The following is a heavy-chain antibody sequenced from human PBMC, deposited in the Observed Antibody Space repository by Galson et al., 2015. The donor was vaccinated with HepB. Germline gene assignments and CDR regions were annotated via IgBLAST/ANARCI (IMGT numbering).Heavy chain of an antibody. CDR2: IWYDGSNK. V-gene: IGHV3-33*01. CDR1: GFTFSSYG. Sequence: SLRLSCAASGFTFSSYGMHWVRQAPGKGLEWVAVIWYDGSNKYYADSVKGRFTISRDNSKNTLYLQMNSLRAEDTAVYYCARDYFPSMVGVFDYWGQGTLVTVSS. CDR3: ARDYFPSMVGVFDY. D-gene: IGHD3-10*02. J-gene: IGHJ4*02.